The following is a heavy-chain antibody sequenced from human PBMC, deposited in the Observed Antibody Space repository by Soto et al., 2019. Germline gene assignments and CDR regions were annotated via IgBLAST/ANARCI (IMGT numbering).Heavy chain of an antibody. CDR2: MYYSGIT. CDR1: GVSISNGGYF. V-gene: IGHV4-31*03. CDR3: ARGWVSYSSSSRMYGMDV. J-gene: IGHJ6*02. D-gene: IGHD6-6*01. Sequence: SETLSLTCTVSGVSISNGGYFWTWLRPHPGKGLECIGYMYYSGITHYNPSLKTGVVISVDTSKNEFSLKLSSVTAADTAVYSCARGWVSYSSSSRMYGMDVWGQGTTVSVS.